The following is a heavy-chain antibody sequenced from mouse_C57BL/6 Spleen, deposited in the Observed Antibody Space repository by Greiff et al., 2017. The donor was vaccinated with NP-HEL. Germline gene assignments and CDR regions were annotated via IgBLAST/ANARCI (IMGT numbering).Heavy chain of an antibody. Sequence: EVQLQESGPGLVKPSQSLSLTCSVTGYSITSGYYWNWIRQFPGNKLEWMGYISYDGSNNYNPSLKNRISITRDTTKNQFCRKLKSVTTEDTATYYGARIYYDYDDWYFDVWGTGTTVTVSS. CDR1: GYSITSGYY. CDR2: ISYDGSN. CDR3: ARIYYDYDDWYFDV. J-gene: IGHJ1*03. D-gene: IGHD2-4*01. V-gene: IGHV3-6*01.